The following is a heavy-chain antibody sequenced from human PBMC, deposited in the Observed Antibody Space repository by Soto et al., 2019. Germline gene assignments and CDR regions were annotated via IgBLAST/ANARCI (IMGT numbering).Heavy chain of an antibody. J-gene: IGHJ2*01. D-gene: IGHD2-8*01. CDR1: GYTFTGYY. Sequence: QVQLVQSGAEVKKPGASVKVSCKASGYTFTGYYMHWVRQAPGQGLEWMGWINPNSGGTNYAQKFQGWVTMTRDTSISIGDMELSRLRSDDTAVYYCARDYAGGYCTNGVCYRATYCYFDLWGRGTLFTVSS. V-gene: IGHV1-2*04. CDR2: INPNSGGT. CDR3: ARDYAGGYCTNGVCYRATYCYFDL.